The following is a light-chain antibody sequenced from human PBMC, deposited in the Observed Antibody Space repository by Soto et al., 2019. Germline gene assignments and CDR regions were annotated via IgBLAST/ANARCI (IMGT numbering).Light chain of an antibody. Sequence: QSVLTQPASVSGSPGQSITISCTGTTSDVGAYNYVSWYQQHPGKAPKLMIYDVNNRPSGVSNRFSGSKSGNTASLTISGLQAEDEADYYCTSYTSSNTYVFGTGTKVTVL. CDR2: DVN. CDR3: TSYTSSNTYV. J-gene: IGLJ1*01. CDR1: TSDVGAYNY. V-gene: IGLV2-14*01.